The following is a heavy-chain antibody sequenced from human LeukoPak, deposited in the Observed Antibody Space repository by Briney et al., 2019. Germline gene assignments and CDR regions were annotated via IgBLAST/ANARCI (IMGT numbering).Heavy chain of an antibody. J-gene: IGHJ6*02. Sequence: SQTLSPTCSVSGGSISSGVYYWSWIRQHPGKGLEWIGYIYYSGSTYYNPSLKSRVTISVDTSKNQFSLNLSSVTAADTAVYHCARCGGSQSYYGMDVWGQGTTVTVSS. CDR2: IYYSGST. CDR3: ARCGGSQSYYGMDV. CDR1: GGSISSGVYY. V-gene: IGHV4-31*03. D-gene: IGHD1-26*01.